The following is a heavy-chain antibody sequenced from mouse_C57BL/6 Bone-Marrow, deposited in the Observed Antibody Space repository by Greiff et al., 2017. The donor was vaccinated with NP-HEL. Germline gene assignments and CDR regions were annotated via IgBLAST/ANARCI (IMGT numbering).Heavy chain of an antibody. V-gene: IGHV1-76*01. CDR1: GYTFTDYY. CDR3: AREEGYHRGFAY. Sequence: QVQLQQSGAELVRPGASVKLSCKASGYTFTDYYINWVKQRPGQGLEWIARLYPGSGNTYYNDKFKGKATLTAEKSSSTAYMQLSSLTSEDSAVFVRAREEGYHRGFAYWGQGTLVTVSA. J-gene: IGHJ3*01. D-gene: IGHD3-1*01. CDR2: LYPGSGNT.